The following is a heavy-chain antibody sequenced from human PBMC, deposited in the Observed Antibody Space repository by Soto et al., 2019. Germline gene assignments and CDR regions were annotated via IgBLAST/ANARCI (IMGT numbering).Heavy chain of an antibody. D-gene: IGHD6-6*01. V-gene: IGHV4-39*01. J-gene: IGHJ4*02. CDR2: IYYSGST. CDR3: ARQAGGIIIAAPRYFDY. CDR1: GGSISSSSYY. Sequence: SETLSLTCTVSGGSISSSSYYWGWIRQPPGKGLEWIGSIYYSGSTYYNPSLKSRVTISVDTSKNQFSLKLSSVTAADTAVYYCARQAGGIIIAAPRYFDYWGQGTLVTVSS.